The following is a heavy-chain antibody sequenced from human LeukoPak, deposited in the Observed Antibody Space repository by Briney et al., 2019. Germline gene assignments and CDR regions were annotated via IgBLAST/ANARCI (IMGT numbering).Heavy chain of an antibody. CDR2: ISGTGGST. Sequence: GGSLRLSCAASGFTFSNYAMSWIRQAPGKGLEWVSSISGTGGSTYYADSVKGRFTISRDNSKNTLYLQMNSLRAEDTAVYYCAKLLFAYYGHAFDIWGQGTMVTVSS. D-gene: IGHD3-10*01. J-gene: IGHJ3*02. CDR1: GFTFSNYA. V-gene: IGHV3-23*01. CDR3: AKLLFAYYGHAFDI.